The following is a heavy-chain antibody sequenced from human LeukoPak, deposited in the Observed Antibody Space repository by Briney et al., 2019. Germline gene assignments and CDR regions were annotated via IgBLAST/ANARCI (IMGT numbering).Heavy chain of an antibody. CDR2: ISSSSSYI. D-gene: IGHD3-10*01. J-gene: IGHJ4*02. CDR1: EFTFSSYS. V-gene: IGHV3-21*01. CDR3: ARVLSAAGFDFDY. Sequence: GGSLRLSCAASEFTFSSYSMNWVRQAPGKGLEWVSSISSSSSYIYYADSVKGRFTISRDNAKNSLYLQMNSLRAEDTAVYYCARVLSAAGFDFDYWGQGTLVTVSS.